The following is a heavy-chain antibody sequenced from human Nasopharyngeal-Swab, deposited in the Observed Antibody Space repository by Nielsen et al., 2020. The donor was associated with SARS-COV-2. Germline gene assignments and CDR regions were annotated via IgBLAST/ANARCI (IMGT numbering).Heavy chain of an antibody. CDR3: ARDWSRAFDV. Sequence: GESLKISCAASGFTFSSYWMSWVRQAPGKGLEWVADIKPDGSEEFYVDSVKGRFTISRDNAKNSMSLQMNSLRVEDTAVYYCARDWSRAFDVWGQGTMVTVSS. CDR1: GFTFSSYW. J-gene: IGHJ3*01. V-gene: IGHV3-7*01. CDR2: IKPDGSEE.